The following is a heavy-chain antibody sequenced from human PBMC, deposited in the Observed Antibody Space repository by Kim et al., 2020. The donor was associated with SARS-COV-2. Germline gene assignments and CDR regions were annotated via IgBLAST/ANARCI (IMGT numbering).Heavy chain of an antibody. D-gene: IGHD4-4*01. V-gene: IGHV3-23*01. CDR1: GFTFNTYV. CDR3: GRQVTKLTTTTCFDY. J-gene: IGHJ4*02. CDR2: IGCSGTT. Sequence: GGSLRLSCAASGFTFNTYVMIWVRQAPGKGLEWVSGIGCSGTTNYAASSKDHLFISTGQTHKIPLLQKNSLQDDEAAVDYCGRQVTKLTTTTCFDYWGQG.